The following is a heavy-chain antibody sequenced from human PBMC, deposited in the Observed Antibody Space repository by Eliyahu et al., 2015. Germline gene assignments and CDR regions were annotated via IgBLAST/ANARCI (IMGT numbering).Heavy chain of an antibody. J-gene: IGHJ2*01. V-gene: IGHV3-48*01. CDR1: GXTFXXXX. CDR3: ARTTHTYCGGDCYPPWDWYFDL. CDR2: ISSSSSTI. D-gene: IGHD2-21*02. Sequence: EVQLVESGGGLVQPGGSLXLXCAASGXTFXXXXMNXVRQAPGKGLEWVSYISSSSSTIYYADSVKGRFTISRDNAKNSLYLQMNSLRAEDTAVYYCARTTHTYCGGDCYPPWDWYFDLWGRGTLVTVSS.